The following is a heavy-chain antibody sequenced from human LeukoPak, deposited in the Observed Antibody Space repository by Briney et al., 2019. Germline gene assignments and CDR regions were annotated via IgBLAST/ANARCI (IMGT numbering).Heavy chain of an antibody. D-gene: IGHD1-20*01. CDR1: GGSISSSSYY. CDR2: IYYSGST. Sequence: PSETLSLTCTVSGGSISSSSYYWGWIRQPPGKGLEWIGSIYYSGSTYYNPSLKSRVTISVDTSKNQFSLKLSSVTAADTAVYYCARHLRYNWNRCFDYWGQGTLVTVSS. V-gene: IGHV4-39*01. CDR3: ARHLRYNWNRCFDY. J-gene: IGHJ4*02.